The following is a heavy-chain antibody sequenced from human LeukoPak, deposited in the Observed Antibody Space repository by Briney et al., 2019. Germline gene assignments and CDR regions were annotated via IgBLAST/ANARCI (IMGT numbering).Heavy chain of an antibody. Sequence: PGGSLRLSCAASGFTFSNAWMSWVRQAPGKGLEWVGRILSKTDGGTTDYAAPVKGRFTISGDDSKHTLYLQMNSLKTEDTAVYYCTTFDMRNQDLDAWGQGTTVTVSS. D-gene: IGHD1-14*01. CDR3: TTFDMRNQDLDA. V-gene: IGHV3-15*01. CDR2: ILSKTDGGTT. CDR1: GFTFSNAW. J-gene: IGHJ6*02.